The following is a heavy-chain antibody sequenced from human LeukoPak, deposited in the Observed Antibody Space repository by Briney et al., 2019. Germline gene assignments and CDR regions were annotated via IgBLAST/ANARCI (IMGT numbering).Heavy chain of an antibody. D-gene: IGHD3-16*01. CDR1: GGSISSYY. CDR3: ARGAYRGYYFDY. Sequence: PSETLSLTCTVSGGSISSYYWSWIRQPPGKGLEWIGYIYYSGSTNYNPSLKSRVTISVDTSKNQFSLKLSSVTAADTAVYYCARGAYRGYYFDYWGQGTLVTVSS. J-gene: IGHJ4*02. V-gene: IGHV4-59*01. CDR2: IYYSGST.